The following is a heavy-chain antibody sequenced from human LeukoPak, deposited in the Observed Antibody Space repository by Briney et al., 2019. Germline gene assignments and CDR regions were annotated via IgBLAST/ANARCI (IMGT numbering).Heavy chain of an antibody. V-gene: IGHV1-18*01. CDR2: ISAYNGNT. CDR1: GYTFTSYG. D-gene: IGHD2-21*02. Sequence: ASVKVSCKASGYTFTSYGISWVRQAPGQGLEWMGWISAYNGNTNYAQKLQGRVTMTTDTSTSTAYMELRSLRSDDTAVHYCARDHPAYCGGDCPPQNYWGQGTLVTVSS. CDR3: ARDHPAYCGGDCPPQNY. J-gene: IGHJ4*02.